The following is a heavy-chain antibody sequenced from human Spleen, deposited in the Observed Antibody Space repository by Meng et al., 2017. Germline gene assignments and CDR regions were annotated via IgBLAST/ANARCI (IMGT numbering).Heavy chain of an antibody. CDR1: GYTFTDYG. V-gene: IGHV1-18*01. D-gene: IGHD2-21*02. CDR2: VSAYNGNT. CDR3: ARGLQVSFMGFDP. J-gene: IGHJ5*02. Sequence: ASVKVSCKASGYTFTDYGFSWVRQAPGQGLEWVGWVSAYNGNTNYAQKFQGRVTMTTDTTTSTAYMELRSLRSDDTAVYYCARGLQVSFMGFDPWGQGTLVTVSS.